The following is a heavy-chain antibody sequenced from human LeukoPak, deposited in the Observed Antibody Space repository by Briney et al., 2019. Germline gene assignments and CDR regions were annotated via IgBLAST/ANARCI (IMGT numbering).Heavy chain of an antibody. V-gene: IGHV4-39*01. D-gene: IGHD2-15*01. CDR2: IYYSGST. CDR1: GGSISSSSYY. Sequence: TSETLSLTCTVSGGSISSSSYYWGWIRQPPGKGLEWIGSIYYSGSTYYNPPLKSRVTISVDTSKNQFSLKLSSVTAADTAVYYCARHPYCSGGSCYDYWGQGTLVTVSS. J-gene: IGHJ4*02. CDR3: ARHPYCSGGSCYDY.